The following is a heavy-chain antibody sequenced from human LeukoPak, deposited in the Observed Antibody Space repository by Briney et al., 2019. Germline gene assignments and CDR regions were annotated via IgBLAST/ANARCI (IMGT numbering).Heavy chain of an antibody. CDR3: VKRYCRGGSCYQFDY. CDR1: GFTFSNYA. D-gene: IGHD2-15*01. Sequence: GGSLRLSCSASGFTFSNYAMHWVRQAPGKGLEYVSAISSNGANTYYADSVKGRVTISRDNSKNTLFLQLSSLRVEDTAVYYCVKRYCRGGSCYQFDYWGQGTLVIVSS. J-gene: IGHJ4*02. V-gene: IGHV3-64D*09. CDR2: ISSNGANT.